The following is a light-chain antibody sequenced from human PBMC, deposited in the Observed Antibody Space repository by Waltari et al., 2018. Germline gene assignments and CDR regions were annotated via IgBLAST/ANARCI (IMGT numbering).Light chain of an antibody. J-gene: IGKJ1*01. CDR1: QYINIH. CDR2: AAS. CDR3: QQYNDWPRT. Sequence: EVVMTQSPATLSASPGESATLSCRASQYINIHLAWYQQKPGQAPRLLIYAASTRATGVPARFSGSGAGTDFTLTISSLQSEDSAVYYCQQYNDWPRTFGLGTKVEIK. V-gene: IGKV3-15*01.